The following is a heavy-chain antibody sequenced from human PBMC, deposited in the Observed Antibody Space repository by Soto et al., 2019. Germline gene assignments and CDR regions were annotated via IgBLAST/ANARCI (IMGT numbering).Heavy chain of an antibody. CDR3: ARDFQY. CDR2: INSDGSST. CDR1: GFTFNTFL. Sequence: PGGFPRISCEAPGFTFNTFLMHWVRQAPGKGLVLVSRINSDGSSTYYADSVGGRVTISRDNAKNTLYLQLNSLRPEDTAVYYCARDFQYWGQGTLVTVSS. J-gene: IGHJ4*02. V-gene: IGHV3-74*01.